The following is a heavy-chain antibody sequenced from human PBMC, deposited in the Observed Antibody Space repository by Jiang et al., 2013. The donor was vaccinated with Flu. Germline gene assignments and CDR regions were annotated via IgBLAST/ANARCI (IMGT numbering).Heavy chain of an antibody. CDR3: ARVSGGGAFGDATALGY. CDR1: GYTFSSYY. CDR2: ISPSGGNT. D-gene: IGHD3-16*01. V-gene: IGHV1-46*01. Sequence: GAEVKKPGASVKVSCKASGYTFSSYYIHWVKQAPGQGLEWMGIISPSGGNTNYAQKFQGRVTMTRDTSTSTVYMELSSLRSEDTAMYYCARVSGGGAFGDATALGYWGQGTLVTVSS. J-gene: IGHJ4*02.